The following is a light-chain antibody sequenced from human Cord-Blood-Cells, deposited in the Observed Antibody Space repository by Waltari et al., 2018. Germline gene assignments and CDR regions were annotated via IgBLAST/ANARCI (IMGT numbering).Light chain of an antibody. CDR1: QSVSSY. V-gene: IGKV3-11*01. CDR3: QQRSNWPWT. CDR2: DAS. J-gene: IGKJ1*01. Sequence: EIVLTQSPATLSLSPGERATLSYRASQSVSSYLAWYQQKPGQAPRLLIYDASNRATGNPARFSGSGSGTDCALTSSSLEPEDFAVYYCQQRSNWPWTFGQGTKVEIK.